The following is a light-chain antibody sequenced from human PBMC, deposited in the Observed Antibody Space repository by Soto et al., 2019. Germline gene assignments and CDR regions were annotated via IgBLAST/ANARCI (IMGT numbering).Light chain of an antibody. V-gene: IGKV3-20*01. CDR1: QSVSSSS. CDR2: DTS. CDR3: QHYGTSMWT. Sequence: EIVLTQSPGTLSLSPGERATLSCRASQSVSSSSLGWYQQKPGQAPRLLIYDTSSRATDIPDRFSGSGSGTDFTLTISRLEPEDFTVYYCQHYGTSMWTFGQGTTVEIK. J-gene: IGKJ1*01.